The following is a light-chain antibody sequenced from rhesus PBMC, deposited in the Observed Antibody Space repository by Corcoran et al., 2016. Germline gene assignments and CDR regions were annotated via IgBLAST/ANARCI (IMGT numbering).Light chain of an antibody. CDR2: KAS. Sequence: DIQMTQSPSSLSASVGDTVTITCRASQGIFSWLSWYQQKPGKATKVLIYKASTLQSGVPSRFSVSGSGTDFTLTSNSLQAEEFANYYCQQYSGRPYTFGRGTKVEIK. J-gene: IGKJ2*01. V-gene: IGKV1-22*01. CDR1: QGIFSW. CDR3: QQYSGRPYT.